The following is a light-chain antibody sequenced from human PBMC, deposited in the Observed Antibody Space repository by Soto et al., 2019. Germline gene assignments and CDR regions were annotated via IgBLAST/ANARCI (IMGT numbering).Light chain of an antibody. Sequence: DIQMTQSPSSLSASVGDRVTITCRASQSFSSYLNWYQQKPGKAPKLLIYGVSSLQRRVPSRFSGSGSRTDFTLTISSLRPEDFATYYCQQLNSYPLTYGGGTKVDIK. V-gene: IGKV1-39*01. J-gene: IGKJ4*01. CDR1: QSFSSY. CDR2: GVS. CDR3: QQLNSYPLT.